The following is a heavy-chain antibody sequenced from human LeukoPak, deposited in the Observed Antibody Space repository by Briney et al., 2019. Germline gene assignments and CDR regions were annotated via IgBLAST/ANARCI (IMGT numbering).Heavy chain of an antibody. CDR2: MNPNSGNT. D-gene: IGHD6-19*01. CDR3: ASSRIAGAGTGFDY. J-gene: IGHJ4*02. V-gene: IGHV1-8*03. CDR1: GCTFTKYD. Sequence: GASENVSCKACGCTFTKYDINWVRQATGHGHEWMGWMNPNSGNTGYAQKVRRRVSLTCNTSISTAYMDLSSLWSEDTHGYYCASSRIAGAGTGFDYWGQGTLVTVSS.